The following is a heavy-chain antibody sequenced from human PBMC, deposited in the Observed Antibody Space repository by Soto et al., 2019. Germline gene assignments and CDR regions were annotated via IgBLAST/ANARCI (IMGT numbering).Heavy chain of an antibody. D-gene: IGHD3-10*01. J-gene: IGHJ6*02. CDR2: ISAYNGNT. V-gene: IGHV1-18*04. CDR1: GYTFTSYG. CDR3: ARDPQLWFGEFDMTYYYYGMDV. Sequence: ASVKVSCKASGYTFTSYGISWVRQAPGQGLEWMGWISAYNGNTNYAQKLQGRDTMTTVTSMSTAYMGMRSLKSDVTAVYFCARDPQLWFGEFDMTYYYYGMDVWGQGTTVTVSS.